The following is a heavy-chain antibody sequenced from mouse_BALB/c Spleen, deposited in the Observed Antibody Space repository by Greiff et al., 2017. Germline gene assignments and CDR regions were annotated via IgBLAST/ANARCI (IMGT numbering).Heavy chain of an antibody. Sequence: VQLQQSGAELVKPGASVKLSCTASGFTFKDSDMHWVKQRPEQGLEWIGRIDPANGNTKYDPKFQGKATITADTSSNTAYLQLSSLTSEDTAVYYCAQLWYYYAMDYWGQGTSVTVSS. J-gene: IGHJ4*01. CDR3: AQLWYYYAMDY. V-gene: IGHV14-3*02. CDR2: IDPANGNT. CDR1: GFTFKDSD. D-gene: IGHD1-1*02.